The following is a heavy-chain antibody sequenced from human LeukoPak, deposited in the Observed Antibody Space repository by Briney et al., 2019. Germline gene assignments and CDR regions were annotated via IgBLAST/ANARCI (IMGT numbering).Heavy chain of an antibody. Sequence: GGSLRLSCAASGFTFSSYAMSWVRQAPGKGLEWVSSISSSSSYIYYADSVKGRFTISRDNAKNSLYLQMNSLRAEDTAVYYCARGCSGGSCYGDAFDIWGQGTMVTVSS. CDR3: ARGCSGGSCYGDAFDI. CDR1: GFTFSSYA. V-gene: IGHV3-21*01. J-gene: IGHJ3*02. D-gene: IGHD2-15*01. CDR2: ISSSSSYI.